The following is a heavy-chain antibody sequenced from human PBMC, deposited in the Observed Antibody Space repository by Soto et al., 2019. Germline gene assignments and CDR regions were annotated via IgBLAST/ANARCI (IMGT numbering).Heavy chain of an antibody. V-gene: IGHV1-69*19. CDR3: AREVQVHTPAFVY. D-gene: IGHD3-10*01. Sequence: QVQLVQSGAEMKKPGPSVKVSCQSSGGTFNTYAMNWVRQAPGQGPEWMGDISPMFGAANYAPKFQGRVTITADESTGTSYMQLSSLTSEDTALYFCAREVQVHTPAFVYWGQGPLVTVSS. CDR1: GGTFNTYA. CDR2: ISPMFGAA. J-gene: IGHJ4*02.